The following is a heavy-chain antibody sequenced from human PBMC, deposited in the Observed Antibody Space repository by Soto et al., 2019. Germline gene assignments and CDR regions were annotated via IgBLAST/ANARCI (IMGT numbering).Heavy chain of an antibody. Sequence: ESLNISCKGSGYSFTSYWIGWVRQMPGKGLEWMGIIYPGDSDTRYSPSFQGQVTISADKSISTAYLQWSSLKASDTARDFCARQDIVTAPGRGVYVDYWGKG. V-gene: IGHV5-51*01. CDR2: IYPGDSDT. CDR1: GYSFTSYW. J-gene: IGHJ4*02. CDR3: ARQDIVTAPGRGVYVDY. D-gene: IGHD2-2*01.